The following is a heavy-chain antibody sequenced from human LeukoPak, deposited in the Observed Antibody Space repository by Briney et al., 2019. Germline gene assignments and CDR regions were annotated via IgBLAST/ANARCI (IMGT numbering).Heavy chain of an antibody. CDR1: GFAFSSSW. Sequence: PGGSLRLSCAASGFAFSSSWMLWVRRAPGKGLVWVSRINSDGTYTNYADSVKGRFTISRDNAKNTLYLQMNSQRAEDTAVYYCARDLSHTFDYWGQGTLVTVSS. CDR3: ARDLSHTFDY. V-gene: IGHV3-74*01. CDR2: INSDGTYT. J-gene: IGHJ4*02.